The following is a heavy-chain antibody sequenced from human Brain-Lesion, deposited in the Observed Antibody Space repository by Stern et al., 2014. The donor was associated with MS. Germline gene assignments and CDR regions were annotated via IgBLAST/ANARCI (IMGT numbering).Heavy chain of an antibody. CDR1: GDSLTRAAFS. CDR2: MYYGGSP. J-gene: IGHJ5*02. V-gene: IGHV4-30-2*01. Sequence: QLALQGAGSGLVKPSPTLSPPCRVPGDSLTRAAFSLAWVRPAPRKGPGWGGYMYYGGSPLYNPSLRSRVNISVDTSKNQFSLRLNSVTAADTAVYYCARGRSRVHPPLDPWGQGTLVTVSS. D-gene: IGHD2-2*01. CDR3: ARGRSRVHPPLDP.